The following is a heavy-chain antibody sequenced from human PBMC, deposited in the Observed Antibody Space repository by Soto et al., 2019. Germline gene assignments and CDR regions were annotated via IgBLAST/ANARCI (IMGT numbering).Heavy chain of an antibody. CDR2: IRKDGSQR. CDR3: ARDVSPGSSGLYFDAVDI. D-gene: IGHD6-25*01. J-gene: IGHJ3*02. Sequence: EVQLVESGGGLVQPGGSLTLSCAASEFAFSSYWMTWVRQAPGKGLEWVANIRKDGSQRSYLDSVRGRFTISRDNSKNSLYLQMNSLRAEDTALYFCARDVSPGSSGLYFDAVDIWGQGTMVNVSS. CDR1: EFAFSSYW. V-gene: IGHV3-7*05.